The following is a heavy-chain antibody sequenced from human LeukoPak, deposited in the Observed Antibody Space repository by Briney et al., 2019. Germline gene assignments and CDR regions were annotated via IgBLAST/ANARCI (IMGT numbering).Heavy chain of an antibody. CDR2: INPSGGST. CDR1: GYTFTSYY. D-gene: IGHD4-17*01. CDR3: AREEGAGDYGDYVCAFDI. Sequence: ASVKVSCKASGYTFTSYYMHWVRQAPGQGLEWMGIINPSGGSTSYAQKFQGRVTMTRDTSTSTVYMELSSLRSEDTAVYYCAREEGAGDYGDYVCAFDIWGQGTMVTVSS. J-gene: IGHJ3*02. V-gene: IGHV1-46*01.